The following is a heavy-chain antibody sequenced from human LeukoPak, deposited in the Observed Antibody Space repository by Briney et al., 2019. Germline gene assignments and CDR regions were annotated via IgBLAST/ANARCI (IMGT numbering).Heavy chain of an antibody. J-gene: IGHJ3*02. CDR3: ARAYDIPDAFDI. CDR2: ISSSNSYI. CDR1: GFTFSSYR. D-gene: IGHD3-9*01. Sequence: GGSLRLSCAASGFTFSSYRMNWVRQAPGKGLEWVSSISSSNSYIYYADSVKGRFTISRDNAKNSLYLQMNSLRAEDTAVYYCARAYDIPDAFDIWGQGTMVTVSS. V-gene: IGHV3-21*01.